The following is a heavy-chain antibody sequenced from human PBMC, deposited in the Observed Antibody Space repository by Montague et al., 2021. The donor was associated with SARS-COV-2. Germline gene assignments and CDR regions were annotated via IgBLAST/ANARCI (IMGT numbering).Heavy chain of an antibody. J-gene: IGHJ5*02. CDR2: IYYSGST. CDR1: GGSISSSSYY. Sequence: SETLPLTCTVSGGSISSSSYYWGWIRQPPGKGLEWIGSIYYSGSTYYNPSLKSRVTISVDTSKNQFSLKLSSVTAAGTTVYYCARKEMKYSSIWSTGGNWFDPWGQGTLVTVSS. V-gene: IGHV4-39*01. CDR3: ARKEMKYSSIWSTGGNWFDP. D-gene: IGHD6-13*01.